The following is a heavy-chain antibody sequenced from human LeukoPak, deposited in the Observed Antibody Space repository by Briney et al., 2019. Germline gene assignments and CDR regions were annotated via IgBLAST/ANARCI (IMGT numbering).Heavy chain of an antibody. J-gene: IGHJ4*02. V-gene: IGHV4-61*02. CDR2: IYTSGST. CDR3: ARDRGDILTGYIDY. D-gene: IGHD3-9*01. Sequence: PSQTLSLTCTVSGGSISSGSYYWSWIRQPAGKGLEWIGRIYTSGSTNYNPSLKSRVTISVDTSKNQFSLKLSSVTAADTAVYYCARDRGDILTGYIDYWGQGTLVTVSP. CDR1: GGSISSGSYY.